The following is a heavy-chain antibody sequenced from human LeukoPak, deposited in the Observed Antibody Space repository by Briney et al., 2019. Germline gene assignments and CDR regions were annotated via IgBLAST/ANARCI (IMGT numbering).Heavy chain of an antibody. CDR2: ISYNGGST. J-gene: IGHJ4*02. CDR1: GFTFNTYA. V-gene: IGHV3-64*02. D-gene: IGHD6-13*01. CDR3: TRRAAADTFYSDY. Sequence: PGGSLRLSCAASGFTFNTYAMPWVPQAPEKGLEYVAAISYNGGSTYYADSVKGRFTISRDNSKNTLYLQMGSLRAEDMAVYYCTRRAAADTFYSDYWGQGILVTVSS.